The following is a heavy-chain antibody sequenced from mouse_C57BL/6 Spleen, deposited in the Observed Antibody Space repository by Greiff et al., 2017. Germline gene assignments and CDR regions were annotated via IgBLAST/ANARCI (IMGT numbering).Heavy chain of an antibody. J-gene: IGHJ2*01. CDR3: VGQGYGNLLYFDY. D-gene: IGHD2-1*01. CDR2: IRRNSNNYAT. V-gene: IGHV10-1*01. CDR1: GFSFNTYA. Sequence: EVKVVESGGGLVQPKGSLKLSCAASGFSFNTYAMNWVRQSPGKGLEWVARIRRNSNNYATYYADSVKDRFTISRDDSESMLYLQMNNLKTEDTAMYYSVGQGYGNLLYFDYWGQGTTLTVSS.